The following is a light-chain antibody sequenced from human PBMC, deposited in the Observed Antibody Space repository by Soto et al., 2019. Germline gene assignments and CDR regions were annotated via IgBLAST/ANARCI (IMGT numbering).Light chain of an antibody. CDR2: EGS. Sequence: QSALTRPASVSGSPGQSITISCTGTSSDVGSYNLVSWYQQHPGKAPKLMIYEGSKRPSGVSNRFSGSKSGSTASLTISGLQAEDEADYYCCSYAGSRTYVFGTGTKVTVL. J-gene: IGLJ1*01. V-gene: IGLV2-23*01. CDR3: CSYAGSRTYV. CDR1: SSDVGSYNL.